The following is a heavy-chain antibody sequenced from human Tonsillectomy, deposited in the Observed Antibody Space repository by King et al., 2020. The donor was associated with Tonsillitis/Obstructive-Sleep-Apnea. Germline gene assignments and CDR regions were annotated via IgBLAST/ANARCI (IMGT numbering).Heavy chain of an antibody. CDR1: GFTFYDYA. Sequence: VQLVESGGGLVQPGRSLRLSCVASGFTFYDYAMHWVRPAPGKGLEWVSGISWNSDTIGFADSVKGRFTISRDNAKNSLYLQMNSLRAEDTAFYYCAKDKARFLEWWGTHSVDYWGQGTLVTVSS. D-gene: IGHD3-3*01. CDR3: AKDKARFLEWWGTHSVDY. CDR2: ISWNSDTI. V-gene: IGHV3-9*01. J-gene: IGHJ4*02.